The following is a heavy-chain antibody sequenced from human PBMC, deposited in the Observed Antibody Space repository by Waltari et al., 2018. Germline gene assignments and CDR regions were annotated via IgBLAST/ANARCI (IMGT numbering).Heavy chain of an antibody. CDR1: GGTFSSYA. Sequence: QVQLVQSGAEVKKPGSSVKVSCKASGGTFSSYAISWVRQAPGQGLEWMGGIIPIFGTANYAQKVQGRVTITTDEYTSTAYMELSSLRSEDTAVYYCARDHDSSGYYPLYYYGMDVWGQGTTVTVSS. CDR3: ARDHDSSGYYPLYYYGMDV. J-gene: IGHJ6*02. CDR2: IIPIFGTA. V-gene: IGHV1-69*05. D-gene: IGHD3-22*01.